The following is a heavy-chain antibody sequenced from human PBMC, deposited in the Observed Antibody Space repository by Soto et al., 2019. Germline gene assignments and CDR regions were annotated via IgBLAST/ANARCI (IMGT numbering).Heavy chain of an antibody. Sequence: SETLSLTCAVYGGSFSGYYWSWIRQPPGKGLEWIGEINHSGSTNYNPSLKSRVTISVDTSKNQFSLKLSSVTAADTAVYYCARGEHSYYILILNWFDPWGQGTLVTVSS. CDR2: INHSGST. V-gene: IGHV4-34*01. D-gene: IGHD3-9*01. CDR1: GGSFSGYY. J-gene: IGHJ5*02. CDR3: ARGEHSYYILILNWFDP.